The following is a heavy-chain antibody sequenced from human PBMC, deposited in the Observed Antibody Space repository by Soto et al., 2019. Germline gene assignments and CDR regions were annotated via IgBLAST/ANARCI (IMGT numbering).Heavy chain of an antibody. V-gene: IGHV3-33*01. J-gene: IGHJ4*02. CDR2: IWNDGIRK. CDR1: GFTFSRYG. D-gene: IGHD6-6*01. CDR3: ARHSGPYSSSSPVGY. Sequence: GSLRLSCAASGFTFSRYGMHWVRQAPGKGLEWVALIWNDGIRKVYVDSVKGRFTISRDNSKNTLDLQMNSLKASDTAIYYCARHSGPYSSSSPVGYWGQGTLVTVSS.